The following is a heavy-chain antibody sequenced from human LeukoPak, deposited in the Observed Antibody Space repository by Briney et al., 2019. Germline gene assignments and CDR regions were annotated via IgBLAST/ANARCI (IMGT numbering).Heavy chain of an antibody. D-gene: IGHD3-9*01. J-gene: IGHJ3*02. Sequence: SVKVSCKASGRTFSSYAISWVRQAPGQGLEWMGGIIPIFGTANYAQKFQGRVTITADESTSTAYMELSSLRSEDTAVYYCASRNDWGYAFDIWGQGTMVTVSS. V-gene: IGHV1-69*13. CDR2: IIPIFGTA. CDR1: GRTFSSYA. CDR3: ASRNDWGYAFDI.